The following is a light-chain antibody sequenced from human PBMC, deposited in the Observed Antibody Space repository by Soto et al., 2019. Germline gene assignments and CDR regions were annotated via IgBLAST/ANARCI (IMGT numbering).Light chain of an antibody. Sequence: QSVLTQPPSVSGAPGQRVTISCTGSSSNIGAGYDVHWYQQLPGTVPKLLIFANSNRPSGVPDRFSGSKSGTSASLAITGLQAEDEADYYCAAWDDSLNGWVFGGGTKLTVL. V-gene: IGLV1-40*01. CDR1: SSNIGAGYD. CDR3: AAWDDSLNGWV. CDR2: ANS. J-gene: IGLJ3*02.